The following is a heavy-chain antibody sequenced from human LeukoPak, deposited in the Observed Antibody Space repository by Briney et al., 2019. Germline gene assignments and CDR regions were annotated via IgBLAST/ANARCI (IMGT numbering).Heavy chain of an antibody. CDR3: ARLRTPWGSRWFDP. D-gene: IGHD3-16*01. V-gene: IGHV4-34*01. J-gene: IGHJ5*02. Sequence: NPSETLSLTCAVYGGSFSGYYWSWIRQPPGKGLEWIGEINHSGSTNYNPSLKSRVTISVDTSKNQFSLKLSSVTAADTAVYYCARLRTPWGSRWFDPWGQGTLVTVSS. CDR2: INHSGST. CDR1: GGSFSGYY.